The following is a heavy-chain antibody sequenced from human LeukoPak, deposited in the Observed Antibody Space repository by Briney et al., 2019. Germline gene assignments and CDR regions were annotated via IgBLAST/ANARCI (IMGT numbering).Heavy chain of an antibody. CDR3: ASGGFYDFWSGYYTPFDY. J-gene: IGHJ4*02. V-gene: IGHV3-30*01. CDR2: ISYDGNNK. CDR1: GFTFSACA. Sequence: GRSLRLSCAASGFTFSACAMHWVRQAPGKGLEWVAVISYDGNNKYYADSVKGRFTISRDHSKNTLYLQMNSLRVEDTAMYYCASGGFYDFWSGYYTPFDYWGQGTLVTVSS. D-gene: IGHD3-3*01.